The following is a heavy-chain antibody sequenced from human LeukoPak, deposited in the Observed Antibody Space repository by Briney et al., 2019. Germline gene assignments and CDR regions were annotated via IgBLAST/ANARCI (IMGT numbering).Heavy chain of an antibody. CDR3: ARVYGYSYYYYMDV. CDR2: IYHSGST. CDR1: GGSISSGGYY. V-gene: IGHV4-30-2*01. J-gene: IGHJ6*03. D-gene: IGHD3-10*01. Sequence: SETLSLTCTVSGGSISSGGYYWSWIRQPPGKGLEWIGYIYHSGSTYYNPSLKSRVTISVDRSKNQFSLKLSSVTAADTAVYYCARVYGYSYYYYMDVWGKGTTVTVSS.